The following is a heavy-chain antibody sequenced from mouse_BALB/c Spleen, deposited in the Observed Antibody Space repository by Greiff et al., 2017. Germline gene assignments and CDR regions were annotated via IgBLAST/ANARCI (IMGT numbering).Heavy chain of an antibody. Sequence: EVKLMESGGGLVKPGGSLKLSCAASGFTFSDYYMYWVRQTPEKRLEWVATISDGGSYTYYPDSVKGRFTISRDNAKNNLYLQMSSLKSEDTAMYYCARDGYSAFDYWGQGTTLTVSS. V-gene: IGHV5-4*02. CDR1: GFTFSDYY. D-gene: IGHD2-3*01. CDR3: ARDGYSAFDY. J-gene: IGHJ2*01. CDR2: ISDGGSYT.